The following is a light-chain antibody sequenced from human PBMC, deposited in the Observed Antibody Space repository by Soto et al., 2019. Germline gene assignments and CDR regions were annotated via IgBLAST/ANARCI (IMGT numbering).Light chain of an antibody. CDR1: QSVTSN. CDR2: GAS. Sequence: EIVLTQSPGTLSLSPGERATLSCGANQSVTSNYLAWYQHKPGQAPRLLIYGASTRATGIPARFSGRGSGTEFTLTISSLQSVDFAVYYCQQYDNWPQTFGQGTKVDIK. J-gene: IGKJ1*01. CDR3: QQYDNWPQT. V-gene: IGKV3-15*01.